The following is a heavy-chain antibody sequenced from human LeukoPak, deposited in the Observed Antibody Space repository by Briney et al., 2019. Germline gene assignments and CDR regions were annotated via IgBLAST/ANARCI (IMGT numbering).Heavy chain of an antibody. CDR2: ISGTGHNT. CDR3: AREEPAGSIDY. D-gene: IGHD1-14*01. Sequence: PGGSLRLSCAASGFVFNSHPMHWVRQAPGKGLECVSAISGTGHNTYYANSVKGRFTISRDNSRNTLYLQMGSLRAEVTALYYCAREEPAGSIDYWGQGTLVTVSS. J-gene: IGHJ4*02. CDR1: GFVFNSHP. V-gene: IGHV3-64*01.